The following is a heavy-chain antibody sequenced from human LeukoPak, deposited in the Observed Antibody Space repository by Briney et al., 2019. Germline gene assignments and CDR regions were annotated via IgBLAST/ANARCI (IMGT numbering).Heavy chain of an antibody. V-gene: IGHV3-48*03. CDR1: GFTFSTYE. CDR3: AGEDDFWSGYDAFDI. J-gene: IGHJ3*02. CDR2: ISSSGSTI. Sequence: AGGSLRLSCAASGFTFSTYEMNWVRQAPGKGLEWVSYISSSGSTIYYADSVKGRFTISRDNAKNSLYLQMNSLRAEDTAVYYCAGEDDFWSGYDAFDIWGQGTMVTVSS. D-gene: IGHD3-3*01.